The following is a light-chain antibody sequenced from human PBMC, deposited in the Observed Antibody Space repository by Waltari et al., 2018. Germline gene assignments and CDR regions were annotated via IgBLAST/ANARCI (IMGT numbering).Light chain of an antibody. CDR2: DVS. J-gene: IGLJ3*02. V-gene: IGLV2-14*03. CDR1: SSDVGGYNY. Sequence: QSALTQPAPVSGSPGQSITISCTGTSSDVGGYNYVSWYQQHPGNAPKLMIYDVSNRPSGVSNRFSGSKSSNTASLTISELQADDEAYYYCSSYTSSSTLVFGGGTKLTVL. CDR3: SSYTSSSTLV.